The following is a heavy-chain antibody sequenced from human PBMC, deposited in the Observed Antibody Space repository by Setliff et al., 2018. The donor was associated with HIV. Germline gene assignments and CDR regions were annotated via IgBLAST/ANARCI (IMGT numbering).Heavy chain of an antibody. J-gene: IGHJ6*03. CDR1: GLTFSNAW. V-gene: IGHV3-15*01. Sequence: GGSLSLSCAASGLTFSNAWMNWVRQAPGKGLEWVGRIKSKSDGGTKDYAAPVKGRFTISRDDSKNTLYLQMNSLKIEDTAVYYCTTRAVPSRWGELQFLERYYYSMDVWGKGTTVTVSS. D-gene: IGHD3-3*01. CDR3: TTRAVPSRWGELQFLERYYYSMDV. CDR2: IKSKSDGGTK.